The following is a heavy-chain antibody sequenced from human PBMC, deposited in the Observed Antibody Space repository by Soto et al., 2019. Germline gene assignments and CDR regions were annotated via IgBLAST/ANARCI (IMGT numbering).Heavy chain of an antibody. Sequence: QVQLVQSGAEVKKPGSSVKVSCKASGGTFSSYVISWVRQAPGQGLEWMGDIIPIFGPAKYAQKFQGRVTITADESTSTDYLELSSLRSEDTVVYYCARGGYSGSYFDYWGQGTLVTVSS. CDR1: GGTFSSYV. J-gene: IGHJ4*02. CDR3: ARGGYSGSYFDY. V-gene: IGHV1-69*01. D-gene: IGHD5-12*01. CDR2: IIPIFGPA.